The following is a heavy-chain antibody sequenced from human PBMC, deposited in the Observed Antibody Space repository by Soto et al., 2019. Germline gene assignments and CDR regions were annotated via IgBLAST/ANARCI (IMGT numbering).Heavy chain of an antibody. V-gene: IGHV4-39*01. J-gene: IGHJ4*02. CDR3: ARRRASDYGGNHHPYYFDR. CDR1: GASIITDNYF. D-gene: IGHD4-17*01. CDR2: ISYSGRT. Sequence: ETLSLTCTVSGASIITDNYFWVWIRQSPRRGLELIGSISYSGRTYDNPSLQSRVTISIDASKNQFSLKLTSVTTAGTAVYYCARRRASDYGGNHHPYYFDRWGQGALVTVSS.